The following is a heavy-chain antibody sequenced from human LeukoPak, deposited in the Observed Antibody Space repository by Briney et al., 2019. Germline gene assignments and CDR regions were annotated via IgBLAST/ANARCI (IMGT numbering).Heavy chain of an antibody. D-gene: IGHD3-3*01. V-gene: IGHV4-34*01. J-gene: IGHJ4*02. CDR2: INHSGST. Sequence: SETLSLTCAVYGGSFSGYYWSWIRQPPGKGLEWIGEINHSGSTNYNPSLKSRVTISVDTSKNQFSLKLSSVTAAETAVYYCARGLRYYDFWSGSRTGYYFDYWGQGTLVTVSS. CDR3: ARGLRYYDFWSGSRTGYYFDY. CDR1: GGSFSGYY.